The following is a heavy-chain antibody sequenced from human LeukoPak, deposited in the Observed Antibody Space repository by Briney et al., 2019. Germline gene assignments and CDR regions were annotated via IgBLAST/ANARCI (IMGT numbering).Heavy chain of an antibody. J-gene: IGHJ3*01. Sequence: GGPLRLSCAASGFTFSSYAMSWVRQAPGKGLEWVSAIGSSGGSTFYADSVKGRFTISRDNSKNTLYLQMNSLRVEDTAVYYCAKYLPGSNRALDVWGQGTMATVSS. CDR3: AKYLPGSNRALDV. D-gene: IGHD1-14*01. CDR1: GFTFSSYA. CDR2: IGSSGGST. V-gene: IGHV3-23*01.